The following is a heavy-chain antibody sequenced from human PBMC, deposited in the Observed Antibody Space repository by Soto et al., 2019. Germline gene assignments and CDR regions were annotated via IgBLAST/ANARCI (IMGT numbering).Heavy chain of an antibody. D-gene: IGHD3-16*02. CDR3: ARGGDAAIRWGELSSNYYFDY. J-gene: IGHJ4*02. CDR1: GGSFSGYY. CDR2: INHSGST. V-gene: IGHV4-34*01. Sequence: QVQLQQWGAGLLKPSETLSLTCAVYGGSFSGYYWSWIRQPPGKGLEWIGEINHSGSTNYNPSLKSRVTISVVTSKNQFSLKLSSVTAADTAVYYCARGGDAAIRWGELSSNYYFDYWGQGTLVTVSS.